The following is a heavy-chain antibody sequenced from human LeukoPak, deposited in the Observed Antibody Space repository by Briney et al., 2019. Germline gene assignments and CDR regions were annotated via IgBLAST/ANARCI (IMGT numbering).Heavy chain of an antibody. Sequence: GGSLRLSCAASGFTFSNYGMYWVRQAPGKGLEWVAVTWYDGSNEYYADSVKGRFTIFRDNSKNTLYLQMHSLRAEDTAIYYCAANLDFWGQGTLVTVSS. V-gene: IGHV3-33*01. CDR3: AANLDF. CDR1: GFTFSNYG. CDR2: TWYDGSNE. J-gene: IGHJ4*02.